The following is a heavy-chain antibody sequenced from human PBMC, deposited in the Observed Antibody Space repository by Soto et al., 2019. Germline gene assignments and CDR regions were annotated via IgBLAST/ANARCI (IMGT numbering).Heavy chain of an antibody. J-gene: IGHJ4*02. Sequence: NPSETLSLTCAVYGGSFSDYYWNWIRQPPGKGLEWIGYIYNSGSIKYKPSLKSRVTISVDTSKNQFSLKLRSVTAADTAVYYCASGRRMYYYDSSDYYPFDYWGQGTLVTVSS. D-gene: IGHD3-22*01. CDR3: ASGRRMYYYDSSDYYPFDY. CDR1: GGSFSDYY. V-gene: IGHV4-59*01. CDR2: IYNSGSI.